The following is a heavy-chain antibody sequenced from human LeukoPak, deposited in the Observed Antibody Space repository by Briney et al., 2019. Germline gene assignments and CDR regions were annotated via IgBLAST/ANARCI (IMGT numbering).Heavy chain of an antibody. CDR2: IYTSGST. CDR3: AEDRRRGYYGDGFAP. CDR1: GGSISSYF. D-gene: IGHD3-3*01. J-gene: IGHJ5*02. V-gene: IGHV4-4*07. Sequence: SETLSLTCTVSGGSISSYFWSWIRQPAGKGLEWIGRIYTSGSTNYNPSLKSRVTMSVDTSKNQFSLKLSSVTAADTAVYYCAEDRRRGYYGDGFAPWGQGTRVTVSS.